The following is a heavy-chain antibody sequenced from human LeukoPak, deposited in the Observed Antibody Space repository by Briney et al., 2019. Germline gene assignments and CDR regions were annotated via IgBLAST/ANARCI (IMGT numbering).Heavy chain of an antibody. CDR3: ARVTEAPYYFDY. Sequence: GGSLRLSCAASGFTFSSHWMHWVRQDPGRGLVWVSHINADSVKGRFTISRDNAKNTLYLQMNSLRAEDTAVYYCARVTEAPYYFDYWGQGTLVTVSS. J-gene: IGHJ4*02. CDR2: IN. V-gene: IGHV3-74*01. CDR1: GFTFSSHW.